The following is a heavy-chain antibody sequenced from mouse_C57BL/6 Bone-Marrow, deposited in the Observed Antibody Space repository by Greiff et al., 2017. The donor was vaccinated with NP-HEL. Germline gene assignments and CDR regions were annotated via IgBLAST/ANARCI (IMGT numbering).Heavy chain of an antibody. CDR2: INPNNGGN. Sequence: VQLQQSGPELVQPGASVKISCKASGYTFTDYYMNWVKQSHGKSLEWIGDINPNNGGNRYNQKFKGKATLTVDKYSSTAYMTLRSLTSEDSAIYYSARNGSSYDFEGWGQGTTLTVSS. V-gene: IGHV1-26*01. J-gene: IGHJ2*01. D-gene: IGHD1-1*01. CDR1: GYTFTDYY. CDR3: ARNGSSYDFEG.